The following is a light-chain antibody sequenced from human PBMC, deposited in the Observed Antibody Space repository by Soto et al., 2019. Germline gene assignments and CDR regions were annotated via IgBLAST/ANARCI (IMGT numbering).Light chain of an antibody. V-gene: IGLV1-47*01. Sequence: QSVLTQPPSASGTPGQRVTISCSGSSSNIGSKYVYWYQQLPGTAPKLLMYRNNQRPSGVPDRFSGSKSGTSASLAISGLRSDDEADYYCAAWDAGVSGPAFGGVTKLTVL. CDR3: AAWDAGVSGPA. CDR2: RNN. J-gene: IGLJ2*01. CDR1: SSNIGSKY.